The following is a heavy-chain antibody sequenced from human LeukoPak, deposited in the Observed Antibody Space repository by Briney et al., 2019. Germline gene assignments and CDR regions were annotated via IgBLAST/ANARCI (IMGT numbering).Heavy chain of an antibody. V-gene: IGHV3-21*01. CDR3: ARDRTYSGSTEGY. D-gene: IGHD1-26*01. CDR1: GFTFSSYS. CDR2: ISSSSSYI. Sequence: GGSLRLSFAASGFTFSSYSMNWVRQAPGKGLEWVSSISSSSSYIYYADSVKGRFTISRDNAKNSLYLQMNSLRAEDTAVYYCARDRTYSGSTEGYWGQGTLVTVSS. J-gene: IGHJ4*02.